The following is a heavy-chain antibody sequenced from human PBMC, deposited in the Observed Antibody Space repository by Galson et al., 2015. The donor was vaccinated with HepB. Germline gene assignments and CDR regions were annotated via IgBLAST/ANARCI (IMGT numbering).Heavy chain of an antibody. J-gene: IGHJ5*02. CDR2: ISYDGSNK. CDR1: GFTFSSYG. V-gene: IGHV3-30*19. D-gene: IGHD3-22*01. Sequence: SLRLSCAASGFTFSSYGMHWVRQAPGKGLEWVAVISYDGSNKYYADSVKGRFTISRDNSKNTLYLQMNSLRAEDTAVYYCARDRSYYYDSSGYYFHWFDPWGQGTLVTVSS. CDR3: ARDRSYYYDSSGYYFHWFDP.